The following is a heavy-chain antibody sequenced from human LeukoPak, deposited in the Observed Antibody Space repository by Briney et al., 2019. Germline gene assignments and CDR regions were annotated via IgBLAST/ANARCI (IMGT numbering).Heavy chain of an antibody. CDR3: ARAGRDGYNYGAFDI. D-gene: IGHD5-24*01. CDR1: GFTFSSYS. J-gene: IGHJ3*02. CDR2: ISSSSSTI. Sequence: GGSLRLSCAASGFTFSSYSMSWVRQAPGKGLEWVSYISSSSSTIYYADSVKGRFTISRDNAKNSLYLQMNSLRAEDTAVYYCARAGRDGYNYGAFDIWGQGTMVTVSS. V-gene: IGHV3-48*01.